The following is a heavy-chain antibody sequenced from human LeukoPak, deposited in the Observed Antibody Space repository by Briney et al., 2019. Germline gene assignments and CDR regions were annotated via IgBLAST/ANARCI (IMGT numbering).Heavy chain of an antibody. V-gene: IGHV3-23*01. CDR1: GFTFSSYA. CDR2: ISGSGGST. D-gene: IGHD6-13*01. J-gene: IGHJ4*02. CDR3: AKGCESSSWYELVSSSLDY. Sequence: AGGSLRLSCAASGFTFSSYAMSWVRQAPGKGLEWVSAISGSGGSTYYADSVKGRFTISRDNSKNTLYLQMNSLRAEDTAVYYCAKGCESSSWYELVSSSLDYWGQGTLVTVSS.